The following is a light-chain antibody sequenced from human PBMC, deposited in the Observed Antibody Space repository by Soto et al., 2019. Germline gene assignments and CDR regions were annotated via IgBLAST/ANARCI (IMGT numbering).Light chain of an antibody. CDR3: SSYTSTWV. V-gene: IGLV2-14*01. CDR1: SSDIGGYKY. CDR2: DVT. Sequence: QSALTQPASVSGSPGQSITISCTGASSDIGGYKYVSWYQQYPGEAPKLILYDVTSRPSGVSNRFSGSKSGNTASLTISGFHAVDEADYHCSSYTSTWVFGTGTQVTVL. J-gene: IGLJ1*01.